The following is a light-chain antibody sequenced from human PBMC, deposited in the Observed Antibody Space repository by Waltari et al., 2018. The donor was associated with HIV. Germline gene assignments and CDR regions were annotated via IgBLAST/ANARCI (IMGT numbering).Light chain of an antibody. CDR1: QSVSSSY. V-gene: IGKV3-20*01. J-gene: IGKJ4*01. Sequence: EMVLTQSPGTLSLSPGERATLSCRASQSVSSSYLALYQQQPVQAPRLLIYGASSRATGIPDRFSGSGSGTDFTLTISRLEPEDFAVYYCEQYGSAPLTFGGGTKVEIK. CDR2: GAS. CDR3: EQYGSAPLT.